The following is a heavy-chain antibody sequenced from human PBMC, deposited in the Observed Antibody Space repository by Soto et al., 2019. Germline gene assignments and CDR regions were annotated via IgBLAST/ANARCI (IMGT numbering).Heavy chain of an antibody. J-gene: IGHJ4*02. V-gene: IGHV3-72*01. Sequence: GGSLRLSXAASGFTFSDHHMDWVRQAPGKGLEWVGRARDKAHSYTTAYAASVKGRFTTSRDDSKNSLSLQMNSLKTEDTAVYFCARLMGTSFDLWGQGTLVTVSS. CDR2: ARDKAHSYTT. CDR3: ARLMGTSFDL. CDR1: GFTFSDHH. D-gene: IGHD2-8*01.